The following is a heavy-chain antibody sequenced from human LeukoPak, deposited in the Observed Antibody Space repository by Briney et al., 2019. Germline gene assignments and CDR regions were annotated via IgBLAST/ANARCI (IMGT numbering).Heavy chain of an antibody. D-gene: IGHD3-10*01. CDR3: ANFIIPVVTDLDY. CDR1: GFTFSSYG. CDR2: ISYDGSNK. Sequence: PGGSLRLSCAASGFTFSSYGMHWVRQAPGKGLEWVAVISYDGSNKYYADSVKGRFTISRDNSKNTLYLQMNSLRAEDTAVYYCANFIIPVVTDLDYWGQGTLVTVSS. V-gene: IGHV3-30*18. J-gene: IGHJ4*02.